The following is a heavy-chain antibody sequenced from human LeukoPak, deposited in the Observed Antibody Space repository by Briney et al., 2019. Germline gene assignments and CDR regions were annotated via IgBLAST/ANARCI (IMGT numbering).Heavy chain of an antibody. CDR3: ARYSGGDSHFDY. V-gene: IGHV1-69*04. CDR2: IIPILGIA. Sequence: SVKVSCKASGGTFSSYAISWVRQAPGQGLEWMGRIIPILGIANYAQKFQGRVTITADKSTSTAYMELSSLRSEDTAVYYCARYSGGDSHFDYWGQGTLVTVSS. D-gene: IGHD4-17*01. CDR1: GGTFSSYA. J-gene: IGHJ4*02.